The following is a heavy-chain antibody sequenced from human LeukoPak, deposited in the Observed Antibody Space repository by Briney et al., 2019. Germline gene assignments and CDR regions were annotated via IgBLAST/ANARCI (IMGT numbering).Heavy chain of an antibody. D-gene: IGHD3-9*01. V-gene: IGHV4-34*01. CDR3: ARWAINLEYYYYYYGMDV. J-gene: IGHJ6*02. Sequence: PSETLSLTCAVYGGSFSGYYWSWIRQPPGKGLEWIGEINHSGSTNYNPSLKSRVTISVDTSKNHFSLKLSSVTAADTAVDYCARWAINLEYYYYYYGMDVWGQGTTVTVSS. CDR2: INHSGST. CDR1: GGSFSGYY.